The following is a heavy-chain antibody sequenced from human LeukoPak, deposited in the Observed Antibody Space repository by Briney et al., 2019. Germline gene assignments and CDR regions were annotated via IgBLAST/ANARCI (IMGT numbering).Heavy chain of an antibody. D-gene: IGHD6-19*01. CDR2: IGGSGDET. J-gene: IGHJ4*02. CDR1: GFTFNRNA. Sequence: GGSLRLSCAASGFTFNRNAISWVRQAPGKGLEWVSTIGGSGDETFYADSVKGRFTISRDNFKNMVHLQMNSLTGEDTALYYCVRRGDASSGWGDHDFWGQGALVTVSS. V-gene: IGHV3-23*01. CDR3: VRRGDASSGWGDHDF.